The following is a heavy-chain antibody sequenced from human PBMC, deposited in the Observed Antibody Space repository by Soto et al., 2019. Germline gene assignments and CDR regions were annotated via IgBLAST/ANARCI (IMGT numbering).Heavy chain of an antibody. CDR1: GGSVSSASYH. V-gene: IGHV4-31*03. Sequence: NPSETLSLTCTVSGGSVSSASYHCSWIRQHPGKGLEWIGYITGSPYYNPSLKSRVTISLDTSRNHFSLELSSVTAADTAAYYCATLTAGGSGRGCWGQGTMVNVS. CDR2: ITGSP. D-gene: IGHD5-12*01. J-gene: IGHJ3*01. CDR3: ATLTAGGSGRGC.